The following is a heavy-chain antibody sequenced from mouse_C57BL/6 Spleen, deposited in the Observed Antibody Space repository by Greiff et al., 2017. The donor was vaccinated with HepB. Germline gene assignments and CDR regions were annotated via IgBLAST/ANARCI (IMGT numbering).Heavy chain of an antibody. CDR2: IYPSDSET. J-gene: IGHJ2*01. D-gene: IGHD2-2*01. CDR1: GYTFTSYW. V-gene: IGHV1-61*01. CDR3: ARESMVTTNFDY. Sequence: VQLQQPGAELVRPGSSVKLSCKASGYTFTSYWMDWVKQRPGQGLEWIGNIYPSDSETHYNQKFKDKATLTVDKSSSTAYMQLSSLTSEDSAVYCCARESMVTTNFDYWGQGTTLTVSS.